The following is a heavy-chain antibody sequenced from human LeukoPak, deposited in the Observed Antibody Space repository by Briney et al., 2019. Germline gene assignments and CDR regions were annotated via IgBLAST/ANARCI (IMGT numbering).Heavy chain of an antibody. CDR3: ANSYNGKIVPFDN. CDR1: RASISNSY. V-gene: IGHV4-4*09. CDR2: VYSSGST. J-gene: IGHJ4*02. Sequence: ETLSLTWTVSRASISNSYWNWVRQPPGKGLEWIGYVYSSGSTNYNPSLKSRVTISVDTSKNQFSLKMTSVTAADTAVYYCANSYNGKIVPFDNWGQGALVTVSS. D-gene: IGHD3-10*01.